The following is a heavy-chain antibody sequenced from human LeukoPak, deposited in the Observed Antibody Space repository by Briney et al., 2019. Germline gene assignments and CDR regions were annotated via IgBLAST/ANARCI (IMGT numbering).Heavy chain of an antibody. CDR2: IYPGDSDT. V-gene: IGHV5-51*01. CDR1: GYSFTSYW. CDR3: ARGTTVVTGAPDAFDI. D-gene: IGHD4-23*01. J-gene: IGHJ3*02. Sequence: GESLKISCKGSGYSFTSYWIGWVRQMPGKGLEWMGIIYPGDSDTRYSPSFQGQVTISADKSISTAYLQWSSLKASDTAMYYCARGTTVVTGAPDAFDIWGQGTMVTVSS.